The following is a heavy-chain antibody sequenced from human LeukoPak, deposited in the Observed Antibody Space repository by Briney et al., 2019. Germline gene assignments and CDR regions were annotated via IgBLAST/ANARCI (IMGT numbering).Heavy chain of an antibody. CDR2: IRYDGSNK. V-gene: IGHV3-30*02. J-gene: IGHJ4*02. Sequence: GGSLRLSCAASGFTFSSYGMHWVRQAPGKGLEWVAFIRYDGSNKYYADSVKGRFTISRDNSKNTLYLQMNSLRAEDTAVYYCARDRTTHPAFGYWGQGTLVTVSS. D-gene: IGHD2/OR15-2a*01. CDR3: ARDRTTHPAFGY. CDR1: GFTFSSYG.